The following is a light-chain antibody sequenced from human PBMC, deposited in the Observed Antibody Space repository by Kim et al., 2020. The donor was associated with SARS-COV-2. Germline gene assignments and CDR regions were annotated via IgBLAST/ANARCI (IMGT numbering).Light chain of an antibody. CDR2: EVN. CDR3: FSYAGSTYV. V-gene: IGLV2-8*01. J-gene: IGLJ1*01. CDR1: SSDVGGYNY. Sequence: QSALTQPPSASGSPGQSVIISCTGTSSDVGGYNYVSWYQQHPGKAPKLMIYEVNKRPSGVPDRFSGSKSGSTASLTVSGLQAEDEADYYCFSYAGSTYVFGTGTKVTVL.